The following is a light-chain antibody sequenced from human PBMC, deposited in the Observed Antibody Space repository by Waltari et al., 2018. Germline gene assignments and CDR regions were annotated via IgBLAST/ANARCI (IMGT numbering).Light chain of an antibody. J-gene: IGLJ3*02. CDR3: SSYTTSRTWV. V-gene: IGLV2-14*03. CDR2: DAS. Sequence: FQQHPGKSPKLINYDASTRPSGTSDRFSGSKSGNTASLTISGLQAEDEADYYCSSYTTSRTWVFGGGTKLTVL.